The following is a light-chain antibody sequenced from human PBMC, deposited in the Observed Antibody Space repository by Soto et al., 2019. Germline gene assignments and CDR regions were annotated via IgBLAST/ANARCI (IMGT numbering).Light chain of an antibody. CDR1: SSDVGGYDY. V-gene: IGLV2-8*01. CDR2: EVT. CDR3: SSYTGGNPSYV. J-gene: IGLJ1*01. Sequence: QSALTQPPSASGSPGQSVTISCTGTSSDVGGYDYVSCYQQHPGKAPKLIIYEVTIRPSGVSDRFSGSKSGNTASLTVSGLQAEDEADYYCSSYTGGNPSYVFGTGTKVTVL.